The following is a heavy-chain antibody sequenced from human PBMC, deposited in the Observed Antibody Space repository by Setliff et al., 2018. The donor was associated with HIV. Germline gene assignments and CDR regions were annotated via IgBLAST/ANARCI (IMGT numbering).Heavy chain of an antibody. CDR3: ARGRRPVDVVSTIIRYYYYMGV. D-gene: IGHD5-12*01. CDR2: IRHNGNTA. CDR1: GFRFETFG. Sequence: GGSLRLSCAAPGFRFETFGMYWVRQAPGKGLEWVAFIRHNGNTAYYGDSVKGRFIMSRDNSENTVSLEMNNLRLEDAGVYYCARGRRPVDVVSTIIRYYYYMGVWGKGTTVTVSS. J-gene: IGHJ6*03. V-gene: IGHV3-30*02.